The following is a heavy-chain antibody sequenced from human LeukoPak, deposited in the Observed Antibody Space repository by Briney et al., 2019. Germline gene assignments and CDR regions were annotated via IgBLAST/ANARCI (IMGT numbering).Heavy chain of an antibody. CDR3: AKGRAYYYDSSGYYRGPFDY. V-gene: IGHV3-23*01. CDR1: GFTFISYG. J-gene: IGHJ4*02. D-gene: IGHD3-22*01. CDR2: ISGIGATT. Sequence: PGGSLRLSCAASGFTFISYGMSWVRQAPGKGLEWVSSISGIGATTYYADSVKGRFTISRDNSKNTLYLQMNSLRGEDTALYYCAKGRAYYYDSSGYYRGPFDYWGQGTLVTVSS.